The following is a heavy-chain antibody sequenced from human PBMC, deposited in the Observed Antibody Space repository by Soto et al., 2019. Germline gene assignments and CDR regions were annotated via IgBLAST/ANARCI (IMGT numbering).Heavy chain of an antibody. V-gene: IGHV3-23*01. CDR1: GFIFSSYA. CDR3: AKDHFGGEGDYYYYGMDV. J-gene: IGHJ6*02. D-gene: IGHD7-27*01. CDR2: ISGSGGTT. Sequence: EVQLLESGGGLVQPGGSLRLSCAGPGFIFSSYAMTWVRQAPGKGLEWVSAISGSGGTTYYADSVRGRFSISRDNSKNTLFLQMNSLRAEDTAVYYCAKDHFGGEGDYYYYGMDVWGQGTTVTVSS.